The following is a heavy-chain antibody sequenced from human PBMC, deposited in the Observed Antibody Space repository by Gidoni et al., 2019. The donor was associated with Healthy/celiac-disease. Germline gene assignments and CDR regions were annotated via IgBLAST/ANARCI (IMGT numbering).Heavy chain of an antibody. CDR2: IYSGGST. V-gene: IGHV3-66*01. Sequence: EVQLVESGGGLVQPGGSLRPSCAASGFTVSSNYMSWVRQAPGKGLEWVSVIYSGGSTYYADSVKGRFTISRDNSKNTLYLQMNSLRAEDTAVYYCARDDEAVAGFLYYWGQGTLVTVSS. J-gene: IGHJ4*02. CDR3: ARDDEAVAGFLYY. D-gene: IGHD6-19*01. CDR1: GFTVSSNY.